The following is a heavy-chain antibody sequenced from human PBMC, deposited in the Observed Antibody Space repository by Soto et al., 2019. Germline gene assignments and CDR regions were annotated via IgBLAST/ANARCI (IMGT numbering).Heavy chain of an antibody. D-gene: IGHD6-13*01. Sequence: QVPLVQSGAEVKKPGASVKVSCKASGYTFTGYYMHWVRQAPGQGLEWMGWINPNSGGTNYAQKFQGWVTMTRDTSISTAYMELSRLRSDDTAVYYCARDGGNAAAGTIWFDPWGQGTLVTVSS. CDR3: ARDGGNAAAGTIWFDP. CDR2: INPNSGGT. V-gene: IGHV1-2*04. J-gene: IGHJ5*02. CDR1: GYTFTGYY.